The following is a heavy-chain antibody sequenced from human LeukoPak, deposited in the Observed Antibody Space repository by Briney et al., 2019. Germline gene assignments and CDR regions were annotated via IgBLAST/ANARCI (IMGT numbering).Heavy chain of an antibody. V-gene: IGHV4-39*01. Sequence: SETLSLTCTVSGGSISSSSYYWGWIRQPPGKGLEWIANIYYSGSTYYNPSLKSRVTVSVDTSKNQLSLKLSSVTAADTAVYYCVRHQYYYGAGSYYVFDSWGQGTLVTVSS. D-gene: IGHD3-10*01. J-gene: IGHJ5*01. CDR1: GGSISSSSYY. CDR3: VRHQYYYGAGSYYVFDS. CDR2: IYYSGST.